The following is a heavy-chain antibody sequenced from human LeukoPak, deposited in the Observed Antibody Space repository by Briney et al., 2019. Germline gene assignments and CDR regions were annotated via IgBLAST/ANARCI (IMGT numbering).Heavy chain of an antibody. CDR2: ISWNSGSI. J-gene: IGHJ4*02. D-gene: IGHD3-10*01. V-gene: IGHV3-9*01. CDR1: GLTFDDYA. CDR3: AKDHYYGSGSPTFDY. Sequence: GGSLRLSCAASGLTFDDYAMHWVRHASGKGLEWVSGISWNSGSIGYADSVKGRFTISRDNAKNSLYLQMNSLRAEDTALYYCAKDHYYGSGSPTFDYWGQGTLVTVSS.